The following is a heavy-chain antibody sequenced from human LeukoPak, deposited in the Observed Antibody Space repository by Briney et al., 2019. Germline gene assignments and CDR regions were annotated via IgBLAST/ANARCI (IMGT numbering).Heavy chain of an antibody. J-gene: IGHJ5*02. CDR1: GFTVNNNY. CDR2: IYIGGGT. Sequence: GGSLRLSCAASGFTVNNNYMSWVRQAPGKGLEWVSVIYIGGGTYAASVKGRFTISRDNSKNTLFLQMNSLRADDMAMYYCARGQGAWGQGTLVTVSS. CDR3: ARGQGA. V-gene: IGHV3-53*01.